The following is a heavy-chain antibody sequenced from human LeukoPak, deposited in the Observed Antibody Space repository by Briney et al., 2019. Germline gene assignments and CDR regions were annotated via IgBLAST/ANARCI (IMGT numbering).Heavy chain of an antibody. CDR1: GFTFSSYW. CDR3: TTGYCSGGSCYYFDY. D-gene: IGHD2-15*01. V-gene: IGHV3-15*01. J-gene: IGHJ4*02. Sequence: GGSLRLSCAASGFTFSSYWMSWVRQAPGKGLEWVGRIKSKTDGGTTDYAAPVKGRFTISRDDSKNTLYLQMNSLKTEDTAVYYCTTGYCSGGSCYYFDYWGQGTLVTVSS. CDR2: IKSKTDGGTT.